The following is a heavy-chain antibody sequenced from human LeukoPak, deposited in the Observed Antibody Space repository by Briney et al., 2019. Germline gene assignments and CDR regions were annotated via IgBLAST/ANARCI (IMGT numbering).Heavy chain of an antibody. V-gene: IGHV4-30-2*01. CDR1: GGYISGGGNS. D-gene: IGHD2-2*01. CDR2: VYQSGTT. CDR3: ARGVVLDY. Sequence: PSETLSLTCAVSGGYISGGGNSWSWLRQPPGKGLEWIGYVYQSGTTHYNPSLKSRVTISVDTSKNQFSLKLSSVTAADTAVYYCARGVVLDYWGQGTLVTVSS. J-gene: IGHJ4*02.